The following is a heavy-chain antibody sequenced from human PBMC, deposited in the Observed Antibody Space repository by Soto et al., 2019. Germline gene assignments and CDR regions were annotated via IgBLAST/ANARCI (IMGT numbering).Heavy chain of an antibody. Sequence: QVQLVQSGAEVKEPGASVRVSCKASGYTFINFDISWVRQAAGQGLEWLGWMNPGSGKTGYASKFQGRVAMTRDSSTGTSPLELSSLTSDDTAVYYCARMASAGTLNWFDPWGQGTLVTVSS. CDR1: GYTFINFD. CDR2: MNPGSGKT. V-gene: IGHV1-8*02. D-gene: IGHD6-13*01. J-gene: IGHJ5*02. CDR3: ARMASAGTLNWFDP.